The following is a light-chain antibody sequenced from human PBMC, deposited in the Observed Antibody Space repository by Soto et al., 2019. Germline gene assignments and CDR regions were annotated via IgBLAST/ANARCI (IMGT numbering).Light chain of an antibody. J-gene: IGKJ1*01. CDR1: HSVGSN. V-gene: IGKV3-11*01. Sequence: EIVLTQSPGTLSLSPGERATLSCKASHSVGSNLAWYRQEPGQPPRLLIYGASTRATGVPARLSGSGSGTDFTLTISSLEPEDFAVYYCHQRQSWPRTFGQGTKVDIK. CDR3: HQRQSWPRT. CDR2: GAS.